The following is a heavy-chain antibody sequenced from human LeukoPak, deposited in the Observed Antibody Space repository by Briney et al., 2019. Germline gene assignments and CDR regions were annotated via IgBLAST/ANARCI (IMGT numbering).Heavy chain of an antibody. J-gene: IGHJ4*02. CDR2: ISGSGGST. CDR3: VLTADFLAGLVEGPMNKCVDY. CDR1: GYTFTNYA. V-gene: IGHV3-64D*06. Sequence: GASLRLSCSASGYTFTNYALHWVRQAPGQGLEYVSGISGSGGSTYYADTVKGRFTFSRDNSTNTLYLELSSLRAEDTAVYYCVLTADFLAGLVEGPMNKCVDYWREGTLVTVSS. D-gene: IGHD3-9*01.